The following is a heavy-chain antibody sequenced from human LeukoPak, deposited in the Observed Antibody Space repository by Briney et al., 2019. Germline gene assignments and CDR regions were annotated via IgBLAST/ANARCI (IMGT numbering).Heavy chain of an antibody. Sequence: PSETLSLTCTVSGDSISSYYCSWIRQPAGKGLEWIGRIYPSGSTNYNPSLKSRVTMSVGTSKNHFSLTLTSVTAADTAIYYCAREDSYGSYYFDSWGRGTLVTVSS. D-gene: IGHD5-18*01. CDR3: AREDSYGSYYFDS. V-gene: IGHV4-4*07. CDR1: GDSISSYY. J-gene: IGHJ4*02. CDR2: IYPSGST.